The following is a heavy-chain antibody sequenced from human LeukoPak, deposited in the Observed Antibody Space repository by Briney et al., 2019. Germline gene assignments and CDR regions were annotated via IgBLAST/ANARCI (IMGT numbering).Heavy chain of an antibody. CDR1: GGSISSGSYY. CDR2: LYTSGST. J-gene: IGHJ4*02. D-gene: IGHD6-13*01. V-gene: IGHV4-61*02. Sequence: SQTLSLTCTVSGGSISSGSYYWIWIRQPAGKGLEWVGRLYTSGSTNYNPSLKSPVTISVDTSKNQFSLKLSSVTAADTAVYYCAAYSSSWYDYWGQGTLVTVSS. CDR3: AAYSSSWYDY.